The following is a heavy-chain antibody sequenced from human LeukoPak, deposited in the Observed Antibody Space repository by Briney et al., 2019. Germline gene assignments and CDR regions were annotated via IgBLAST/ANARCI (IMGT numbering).Heavy chain of an antibody. Sequence: GASVKVSCKASGYTFTGYYMHWVRQAPGQGLEWMGWINPNSGGTNYAQKFQGRVTMTRDTSISTAYMELGRLRSDDTAVYYCAREYYYDSSGWFDPWGQGTLVPVSS. CDR1: GYTFTGYY. J-gene: IGHJ5*02. D-gene: IGHD3-22*01. CDR3: AREYYYDSSGWFDP. CDR2: INPNSGGT. V-gene: IGHV1-2*02.